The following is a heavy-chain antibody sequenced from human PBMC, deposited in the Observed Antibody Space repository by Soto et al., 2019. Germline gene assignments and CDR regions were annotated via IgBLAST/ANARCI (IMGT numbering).Heavy chain of an antibody. CDR2: ISGSGSGT. J-gene: IGHJ5*02. V-gene: IGHV3-23*01. CDR3: AKDPESTIRFNWFDP. CDR1: GFTFSSYA. D-gene: IGHD2-8*01. Sequence: EVQLSESGGGLVQPGGSLRLSCAASGFTFSSYAMSWVRQAPGKGLEWVSGISGSGSGTYYADSVKGRFTISRDNSKTTLYLQMNSLRAEDTDIYYCAKDPESTIRFNWFDPWGQGTLVTVSS.